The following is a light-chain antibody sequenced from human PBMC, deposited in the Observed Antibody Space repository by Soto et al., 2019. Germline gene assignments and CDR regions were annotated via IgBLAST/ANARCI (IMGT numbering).Light chain of an antibody. Sequence: QSALTQPASVSGSPGQSITLSCTGTSSDVGGYKFVSWHQQHPGKAPKLIIYDVTNRPSGVSSRFSVSKSGNTASLTISGLQAEDEADYYCSSYTRSSTLVFGGGTKLTVI. J-gene: IGLJ2*01. CDR2: DVT. CDR1: SSDVGGYKF. CDR3: SSYTRSSTLV. V-gene: IGLV2-14*03.